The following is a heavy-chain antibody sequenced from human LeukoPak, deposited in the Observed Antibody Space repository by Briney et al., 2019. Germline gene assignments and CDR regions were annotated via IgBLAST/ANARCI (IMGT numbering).Heavy chain of an antibody. D-gene: IGHD2-15*01. Sequence: ASVKVSCKASGYTFTSYYMHWVRQAPGQGLEWMGWISAYNGNTNYAQKLQGRVTMTTDTSTSTAYMELRSLRSDDTAVYYCARDRGYCSGGSCHNWFDPWGQGTLVTVSS. J-gene: IGHJ5*02. CDR1: GYTFTSYY. CDR3: ARDRGYCSGGSCHNWFDP. CDR2: ISAYNGNT. V-gene: IGHV1-18*04.